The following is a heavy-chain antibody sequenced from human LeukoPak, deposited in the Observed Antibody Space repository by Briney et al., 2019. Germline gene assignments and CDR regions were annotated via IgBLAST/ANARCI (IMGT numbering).Heavy chain of an antibody. J-gene: IGHJ3*02. CDR3: ARYIYYGSGSNAFDI. Sequence: SVKVSCKASGGAFSSYAISWVRQAPGQGLEWMGGIIPIFGTANYAQKFQGRVTITADESTSTAYMELSSLRSEDTAVYYCARYIYYGSGSNAFDIWGQGTMVTVSS. CDR1: GGAFSSYA. V-gene: IGHV1-69*13. D-gene: IGHD3-10*01. CDR2: IIPIFGTA.